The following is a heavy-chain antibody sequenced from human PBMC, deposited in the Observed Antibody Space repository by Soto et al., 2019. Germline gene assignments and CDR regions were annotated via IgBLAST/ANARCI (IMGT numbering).Heavy chain of an antibody. D-gene: IGHD3-3*01. CDR2: ISAYNGNT. V-gene: IGHV1-18*01. CDR3: ARDMGSITIFGVVIGWFDP. CDR1: GYTFTSYG. J-gene: IGHJ5*02. Sequence: ASVKVSCKASGYTFTSYGISWVRQAPGQGLEWMGWISAYNGNTNYAQKLQGRVTMTTDTSTSTAYMELRSLRSDDTAVYYCARDMGSITIFGVVIGWFDPWGQGTLVTSPQ.